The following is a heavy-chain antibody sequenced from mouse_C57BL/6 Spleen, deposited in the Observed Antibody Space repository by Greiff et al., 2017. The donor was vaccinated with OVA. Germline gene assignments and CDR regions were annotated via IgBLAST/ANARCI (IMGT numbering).Heavy chain of an antibody. CDR3: ARSFDD. CDR2: IDPSDSYT. J-gene: IGHJ2*01. Sequence: QVQLQQPGAELVMPGASVKLSCKASGYTFTSYWMHWVKQRPGQGLEWIGEIDPSDSYTNYNQKFKGKSTLTVDKSSSTAYMQRSSLTSEASACYDCARSFDDWGKGTTLTVSS. V-gene: IGHV1-69*01. CDR1: GYTFTSYW.